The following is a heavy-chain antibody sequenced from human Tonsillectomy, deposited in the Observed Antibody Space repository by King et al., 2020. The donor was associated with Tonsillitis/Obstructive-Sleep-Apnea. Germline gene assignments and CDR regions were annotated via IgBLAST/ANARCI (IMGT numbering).Heavy chain of an antibody. V-gene: IGHV3-23*04. CDR3: AKGYRYGRNYYYMDV. CDR1: GFTFSNYA. CDR2: ISGSGGST. J-gene: IGHJ6*03. Sequence: VQLVESGGGLVQPGGSLRLSCAASGFTFSNYAMSWVRQAPGKGLEWVSAISGSGGSTYYADSVKGRFTISRDNSKNTLYLQMNSLRADDTAVYYCAKGYRYGRNYYYMDVWGKGTTVTVSS. D-gene: IGHD5-18*01.